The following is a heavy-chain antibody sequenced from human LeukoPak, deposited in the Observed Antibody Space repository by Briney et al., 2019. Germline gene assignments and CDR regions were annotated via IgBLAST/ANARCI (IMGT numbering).Heavy chain of an antibody. J-gene: IGHJ3*02. Sequence: PSETLSLTCTVSGGSISSGAYYWSWIRQPPGKGLEWIGYIYHSGSTYYNPSLKSRVTISVDRSKNQFSLKLSSVTAADTAVYYCARDVAMAWELPTGDAFDIWGQGTMVTVSS. CDR2: IYHSGST. V-gene: IGHV4-30-2*01. D-gene: IGHD1-26*01. CDR1: GGSISSGAYY. CDR3: ARDVAMAWELPTGDAFDI.